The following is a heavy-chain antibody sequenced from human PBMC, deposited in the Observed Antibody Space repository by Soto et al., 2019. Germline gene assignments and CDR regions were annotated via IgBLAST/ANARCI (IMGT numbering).Heavy chain of an antibody. D-gene: IGHD1-1*01. J-gene: IGHJ5*01. CDR3: ARGGTSGSAVYNWFDS. V-gene: IGHV4-59*02. CDR1: GASVSSHS. CDR2: IHYSGGT. Sequence: SETLSLTCSVTGASVSSHSWSWIRQSPGKGLEWIGYIHYSGGTNYTPSLRSRVTISVETSKNQLSLNLTSLTAADTAVYYCARGGTSGSAVYNWFDSWGQRTLVTVSS.